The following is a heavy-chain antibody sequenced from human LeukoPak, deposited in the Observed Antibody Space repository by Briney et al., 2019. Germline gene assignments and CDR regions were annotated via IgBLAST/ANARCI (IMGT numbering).Heavy chain of an antibody. Sequence: PGGSLRLSCAASGFTFSSYAMSWVRQAPGKGLEWVSTISGSGGSTYYADSVKGLFTISRDNSKNTLYLQMNSLRGDDTAVYYCAKVGSYYGSGSYSDYWGQGTLVTVSS. D-gene: IGHD3-10*01. V-gene: IGHV3-23*01. CDR3: AKVGSYYGSGSYSDY. J-gene: IGHJ4*02. CDR2: ISGSGGST. CDR1: GFTFSSYA.